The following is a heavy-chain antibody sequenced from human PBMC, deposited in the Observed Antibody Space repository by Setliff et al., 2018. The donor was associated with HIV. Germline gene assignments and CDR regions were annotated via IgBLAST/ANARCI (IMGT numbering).Heavy chain of an antibody. D-gene: IGHD3-10*01. J-gene: IGHJ6*03. CDR3: ASLDGSESPYIYYYYMDV. CDR2: INYRGNT. Sequence: KTSETLSLTCTVSGGSISTSRYCWGWIRQPPGKGLEWIGSINYRGNTYYNPSLKSRAAISVDTSKDQISLKLSSVTAADTAVYYCASLDGSESPYIYYYYMDVWGKGTAVTVSS. V-gene: IGHV4-39*01. CDR1: GGSISTSRYC.